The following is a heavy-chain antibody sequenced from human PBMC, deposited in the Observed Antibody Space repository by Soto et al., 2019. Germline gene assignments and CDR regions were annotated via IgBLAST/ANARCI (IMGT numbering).Heavy chain of an antibody. V-gene: IGHV3-30*03. CDR1: GFPFSSYG. D-gene: IGHD2-21*02. Sequence: QVQLGESWGGGVQPGRSLRLSCAASGFPFSSYGMHWLRQAPGKALEWVAVISYDGSNKYYADSVKGRFTISRDNSKNTLYLQRNSLRAEDTAVYYCATPERDRRLLPFSYWGQGTLVTVSS. CDR3: ATPERDRRLLPFSY. J-gene: IGHJ4*02. CDR2: ISYDGSNK.